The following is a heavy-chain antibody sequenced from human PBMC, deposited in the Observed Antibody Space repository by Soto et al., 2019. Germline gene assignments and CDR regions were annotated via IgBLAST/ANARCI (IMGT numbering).Heavy chain of an antibody. V-gene: IGHV1-69*01. D-gene: IGHD3-22*01. J-gene: IGHJ4*02. CDR2: INPILGTP. CDR1: GGIFRSFA. Sequence: QVQLVQSGAEVKKPGSSVNVSCQASGGIFRSFAMTWLRQAPGQGLEWLGGINPILGTPNYAQNFRDRLTIVAAESTSTAYMLMSSLRSDDTALYFSARGLGDSSGDFYFDSWGQGTLVTVSS. CDR3: ARGLGDSSGDFYFDS.